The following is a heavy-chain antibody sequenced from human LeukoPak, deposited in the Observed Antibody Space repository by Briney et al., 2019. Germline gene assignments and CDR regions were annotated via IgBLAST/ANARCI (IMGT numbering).Heavy chain of an antibody. CDR1: GGSISSSSYY. CDR2: IHYSGST. Sequence: SETLSLTCTVSGGSISSSSYYWGWIRQPPGKGLEWIGTIHYSGSTYYNPSLKSRVTISVDTSRNQFSLKLTSVTAADTAVYYCTRRNGAQLPPLYWGQGTLVTVSS. CDR3: TRRNGAQLPPLY. V-gene: IGHV4-39*01. J-gene: IGHJ4*02. D-gene: IGHD2-2*01.